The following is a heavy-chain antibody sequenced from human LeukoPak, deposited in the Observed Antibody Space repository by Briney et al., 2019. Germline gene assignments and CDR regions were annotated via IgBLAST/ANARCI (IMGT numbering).Heavy chain of an antibody. Sequence: PGGSLRLSCAASGFTFSSYGMSWVRQAPGKGLEWIGSIYHSGSTYYSPSLKSRVTISVDTSKNQFSLKLSSVTAADTAVYYCARPNIRYCSGGACSNDGSDYWGQGTLVTVSS. CDR1: GFTFSSYG. V-gene: IGHV4-38-2*01. CDR3: ARPNIRYCSGGACSNDGSDY. CDR2: IYHSGST. D-gene: IGHD2-15*01. J-gene: IGHJ4*02.